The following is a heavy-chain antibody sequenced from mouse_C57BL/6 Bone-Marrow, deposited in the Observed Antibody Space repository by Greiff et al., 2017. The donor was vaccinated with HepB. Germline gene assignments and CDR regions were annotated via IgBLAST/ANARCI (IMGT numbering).Heavy chain of an antibody. J-gene: IGHJ4*01. V-gene: IGHV5-16*01. CDR3: ARDYDDGYAMDY. CDR1: GFTFSDYY. CDR2: INYDGSST. D-gene: IGHD2-12*01. Sequence: EVQLVESEGGLVQPGSSMKLSCTASGFTFSDYYMAWVRQVPEKGLEWVANINYDGSSTYYLDSLKSRFIISRDNAKNILYLQMSSLKSEDTATYYCARDYDDGYAMDYWGQGTSVTVSS.